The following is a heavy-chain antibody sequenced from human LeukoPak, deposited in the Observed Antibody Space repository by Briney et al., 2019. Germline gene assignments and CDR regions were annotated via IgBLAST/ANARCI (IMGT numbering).Heavy chain of an antibody. CDR1: GYTFTSYG. CDR2: IYNGST. D-gene: IGHD1-26*01. J-gene: IGHJ4*02. CDR3: TRDRSTSGSQNY. V-gene: IGHV1-18*01. Sequence: ASVKVSCKTSGYTFTSYGIGWVRQAPGQGLEWMAWIYNGSTNYAQNLQGRVTVTTNTSTTTAYMELRSLRSDDTAVYYCTRDRSTSGSQNYWGQGTLVTVSS.